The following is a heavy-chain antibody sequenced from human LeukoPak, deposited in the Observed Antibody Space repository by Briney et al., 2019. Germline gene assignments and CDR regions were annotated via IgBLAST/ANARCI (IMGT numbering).Heavy chain of an antibody. CDR1: GYTFTSDY. CDR3: ARVASLWELVFFDS. D-gene: IGHD1-26*01. CDR2: INSKSGST. J-gene: IGHJ4*02. Sequence: ASVKVSCKTSGYTFTSDYIHWVRQAPGQGLEWMGIINSKSGSTSYAQMFRGRVTMTRDTSTSTVYMELSSLRSEDTAVYYCARVASLWELVFFDSWGQGTLVTVSS. V-gene: IGHV1-46*01.